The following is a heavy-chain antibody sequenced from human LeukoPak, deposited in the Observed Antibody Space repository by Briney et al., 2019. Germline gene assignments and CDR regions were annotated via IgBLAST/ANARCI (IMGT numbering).Heavy chain of an antibody. CDR3: ARRAYSAAYWKHFDY. CDR1: GGSISSSSYY. CDR2: IYYHENT. J-gene: IGHJ4*02. Sequence: SETLSLTCTVSGGSISSSSYYRGWIRQPPGKGLEWIVSIYYHENTYYNSSLKSRVTMSVDTSKNQFSLKLNSVTAADTAVYFCARRAYSAAYWKHFDYWGQGTLVTVSS. D-gene: IGHD1-1*01. V-gene: IGHV4-39*01.